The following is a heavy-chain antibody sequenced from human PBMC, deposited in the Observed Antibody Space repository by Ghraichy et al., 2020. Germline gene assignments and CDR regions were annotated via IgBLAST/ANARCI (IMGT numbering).Heavy chain of an antibody. CDR3: AKDYPPAYNDSSGYYFRDAFDI. V-gene: IGHV3-23*01. D-gene: IGHD3-22*01. Sequence: GGSLRLSCVASGFTFSSYAMSWVRQAPGKGLEWVSAISGSGGSTYYADSVKGRFTISRDNSKNTLYLQMNSLRAEDTAVYYCAKDYPPAYNDSSGYYFRDAFDIWGRGTMVTVSS. CDR2: ISGSGGST. J-gene: IGHJ3*02. CDR1: GFTFSSYA.